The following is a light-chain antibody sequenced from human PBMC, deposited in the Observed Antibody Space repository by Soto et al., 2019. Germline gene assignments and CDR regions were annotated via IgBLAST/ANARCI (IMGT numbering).Light chain of an antibody. CDR2: GAS. CDR3: QHYNNWPFT. Sequence: EIVMTQSPAALSVTPGERATLSCRASQRVSSNLAWYQQKPGQAPRLLIYGASGRATGIPARFSGSGSGTEFTLTISSLQSEDFAVYYCQHYNNWPFTFGQGTKLEIK. V-gene: IGKV3-15*01. CDR1: QRVSSN. J-gene: IGKJ2*01.